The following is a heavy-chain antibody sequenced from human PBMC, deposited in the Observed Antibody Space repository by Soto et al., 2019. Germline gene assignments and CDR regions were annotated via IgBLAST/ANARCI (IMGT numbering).Heavy chain of an antibody. CDR3: VLCTTTSCYGKFDY. Sequence: ASVKVSCKASGYTFTSYGISWVRQAPGQGLEWMGWISAYNGNTNYAQKLQGRVTMTTDTSTSTAYMELRSLRSDDTAVYYCVLCTTTSCYGKFDYWGQGTLVTVSS. J-gene: IGHJ4*02. CDR1: GYTFTSYG. CDR2: ISAYNGNT. V-gene: IGHV1-18*01. D-gene: IGHD2-2*01.